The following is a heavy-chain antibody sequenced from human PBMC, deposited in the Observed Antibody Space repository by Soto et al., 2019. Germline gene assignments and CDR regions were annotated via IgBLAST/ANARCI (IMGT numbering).Heavy chain of an antibody. Sequence: GSLRLSCAASGFTFSSYAMSWVRQAPGKGLEWVSAISGSAGSTYYADSVKGRFTISRDNSKNTLYLQMNSLRAEDTAVFYCTKDLWPYLPAGGEFDSWGQGTLVNVS. CDR1: GFTFSSYA. V-gene: IGHV3-23*01. CDR2: ISGSAGST. J-gene: IGHJ4*02. CDR3: TKDLWPYLPAGGEFDS. D-gene: IGHD3-16*01.